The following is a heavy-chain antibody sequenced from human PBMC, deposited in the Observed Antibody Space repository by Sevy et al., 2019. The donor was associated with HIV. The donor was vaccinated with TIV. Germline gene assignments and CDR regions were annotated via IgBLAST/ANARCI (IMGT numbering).Heavy chain of an antibody. J-gene: IGHJ3*02. CDR3: ARLYGAAFDI. CDR2: IYYSGST. CDR1: GGSISSYY. D-gene: IGHD3-16*01. Sequence: SETLSLTCTVSGGSISSYYWSWIRQPPGKGLEWIGYIYYSGSTNYNPSLKSRVTISVDTSKNQFSLKLSSVTAADTAVYYCARLYGAAFDILGQGTMVTVSS. V-gene: IGHV4-59*01.